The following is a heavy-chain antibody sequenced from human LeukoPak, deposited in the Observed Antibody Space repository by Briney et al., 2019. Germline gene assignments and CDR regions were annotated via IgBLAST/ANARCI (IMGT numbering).Heavy chain of an antibody. J-gene: IGHJ4*02. CDR2: ISAYNGNT. CDR1: GYTFTSYG. Sequence: ASVKVSCKASGYTFTSYGISLVRQAPGRGLEWMGWISAYNGNTNYAQKLQGRVTMTTDTSTSTAYMELWSLRSDDTAVYYCARDETKILVTPCYWGQGTLVTVSS. D-gene: IGHD4-23*01. V-gene: IGHV1-18*01. CDR3: ARDETKILVTPCY.